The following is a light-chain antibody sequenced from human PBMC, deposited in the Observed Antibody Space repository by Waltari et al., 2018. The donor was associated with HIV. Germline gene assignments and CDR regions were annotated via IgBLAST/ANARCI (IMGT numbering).Light chain of an antibody. CDR1: SSDVGAYNL. CDR3: CSYAGSGLV. J-gene: IGLJ3*02. Sequence: QSALTQPASVSGSPGQSITISCTGTSSDVGAYNLVSWYQQHPGKAPNLLSYEVTKRPSGVSTRFSGSKSGNTASLTISGLQAEDEADYYCCSYAGSGLVFGGGTKLTVL. V-gene: IGLV2-23*02. CDR2: EVT.